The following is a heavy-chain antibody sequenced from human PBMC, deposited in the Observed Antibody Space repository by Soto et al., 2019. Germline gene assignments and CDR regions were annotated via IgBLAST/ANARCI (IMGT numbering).Heavy chain of an antibody. J-gene: IGHJ4*02. CDR2: ISAHNGNT. D-gene: IGHD1-1*01. CDR3: ARGRYGDY. V-gene: IGHV1-18*01. Sequence: VHLVQSGAEVKKPGASVKVSCKDSGYTFTSYGTTWVRQAPGQGLEWMGWISAHNGNTDYAQKLQVSVTVTRDTSTSTAYMELRSLISDDTAVYYWARGRYGDYLGQGALVTVSS. CDR1: GYTFTSYG.